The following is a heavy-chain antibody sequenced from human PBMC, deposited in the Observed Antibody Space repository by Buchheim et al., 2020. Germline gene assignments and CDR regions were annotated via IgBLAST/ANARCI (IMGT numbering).Heavy chain of an antibody. Sequence: QVQLVQSGAEVKKPGASVKVSCKASGYTFTSYYMHWVRQAPGQGLEWMGIINPSGGSTSYAQKFQGRVTMPRNTSTGTVYMELSSLRSEDTAVYYCAREMDTAMVSQNNDFQHWGQGTL. CDR2: INPSGGST. D-gene: IGHD5-18*01. V-gene: IGHV1-46*01. CDR1: GYTFTSYY. CDR3: AREMDTAMVSQNNDFQH. J-gene: IGHJ1*01.